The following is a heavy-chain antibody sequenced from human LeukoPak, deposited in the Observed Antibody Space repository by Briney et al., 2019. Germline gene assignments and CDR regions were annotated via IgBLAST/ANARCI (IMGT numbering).Heavy chain of an antibody. D-gene: IGHD4-23*01. Sequence: GASVKVSCKTSGYTFTAYSVQWVRQAPGQGLEWMGEINPNRGNTRYPRKFQGRVTMTMDMSISTAYMELSSLGSDDTAVYYCATGGQGGNTPNWGQGTLVTVSS. V-gene: IGHV1-2*02. CDR2: INPNRGNT. J-gene: IGHJ4*02. CDR3: ATGGQGGNTPN. CDR1: GYTFTAYS.